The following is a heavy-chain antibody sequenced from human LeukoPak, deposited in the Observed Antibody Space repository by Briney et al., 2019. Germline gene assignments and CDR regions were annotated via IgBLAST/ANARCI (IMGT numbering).Heavy chain of an antibody. V-gene: IGHV3-9*01. Sequence: GRSLRLSCAASGFTFADYAMHWVRQAPGKGLEWVSGISWNSGSIDYADSVKGRFTISRDNAKKSLYLQMDSLRPEDTALYYCSKGNYGMDVWSQGTTVTVSS. CDR3: SKGNYGMDV. CDR2: ISWNSGSI. CDR1: GFTFADYA. D-gene: IGHD3-10*01. J-gene: IGHJ6*02.